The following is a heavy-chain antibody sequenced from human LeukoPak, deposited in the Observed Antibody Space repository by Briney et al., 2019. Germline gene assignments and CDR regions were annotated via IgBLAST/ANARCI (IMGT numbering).Heavy chain of an antibody. CDR1: GFTFSSYW. D-gene: IGHD6-13*01. V-gene: IGHV3-9*03. Sequence: GGSLRLSCAASGFTFSSYWMHWVRQAPGKGLEWVSGISWNSGSIGYADSVKGRFTISRDNAKNSLYLQMNSLRAEDMALYYCAKDLGSSWYGNYYFDYWGQGTLVTVSS. CDR3: AKDLGSSWYGNYYFDY. CDR2: ISWNSGSI. J-gene: IGHJ4*02.